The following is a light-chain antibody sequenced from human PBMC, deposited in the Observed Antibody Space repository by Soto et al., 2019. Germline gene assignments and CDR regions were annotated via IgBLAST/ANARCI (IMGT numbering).Light chain of an antibody. CDR3: QQYYSYPWT. J-gene: IGKJ1*01. V-gene: IGKV1-8*01. Sequence: AIRMTQSPSSLSASTGDRVTITCRASQGISSYLAWYQRKPGKAPKLLIYAASTLQSGVPSRFSGSGSGTDFTLTISYLQSEDFATYYCQQYYSYPWTFGQGTKVDIK. CDR1: QGISSY. CDR2: AAS.